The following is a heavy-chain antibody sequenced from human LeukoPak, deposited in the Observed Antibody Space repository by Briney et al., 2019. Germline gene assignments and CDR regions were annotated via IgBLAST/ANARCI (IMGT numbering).Heavy chain of an antibody. CDR1: GLTFGDYY. J-gene: IGHJ6*03. V-gene: IGHV3-11*01. Sequence: GGSLRLSCAASGLTFGDYYMSWIRQTPGRGLDWVSYISGTGKTIYYADSVKGRFTISRDNAKNSLYLQMNSLRVEDTAVYYCARIESAYYFYYMDVWGKGTTVTVSS. CDR2: ISGTGKTI. D-gene: IGHD4/OR15-4a*01. CDR3: ARIESAYYFYYMDV.